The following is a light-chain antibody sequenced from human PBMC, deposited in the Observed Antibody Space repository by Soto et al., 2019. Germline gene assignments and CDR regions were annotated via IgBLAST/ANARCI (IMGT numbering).Light chain of an antibody. V-gene: IGKV1-5*03. CDR2: KAS. CDR3: QHISSYSAA. CDR1: QTISSW. J-gene: IGKJ1*01. Sequence: EIQMTQSPSTLSGSVGDRVTITCRASQTISSWLAWYQQKPGKAPKLLIYKASTLKSGVPSRFSGSGSGTEFTLTITRLQPDDFASHSSQHISSYSAAFGQGTKLEIK.